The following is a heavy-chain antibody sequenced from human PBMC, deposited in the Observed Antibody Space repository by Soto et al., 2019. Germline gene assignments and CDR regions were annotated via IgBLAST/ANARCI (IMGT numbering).Heavy chain of an antibody. CDR2: IYPGDSDT. J-gene: IGHJ6*02. V-gene: IGHV5-51*01. CDR3: ARGNYDFWSGYSPTDYYGMDV. CDR1: GYSFTSYW. Sequence: HGESLKISCKGSGYSFTSYWIGWVRQMPGKGLEWMGIIYPGDSDTRYSPSFQGQVTISADKSISTAYLQWSSLKASDTAMYYCARGNYDFWSGYSPTDYYGMDVWGQGTTVTVSS. D-gene: IGHD3-3*01.